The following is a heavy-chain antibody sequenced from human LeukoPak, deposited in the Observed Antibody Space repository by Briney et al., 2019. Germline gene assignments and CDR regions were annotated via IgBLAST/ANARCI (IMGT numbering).Heavy chain of an antibody. CDR1: GDSISSGIFY. CDR3: ARVYGSCSGGGCYFFDY. J-gene: IGHJ4*02. Sequence: SQTLSLTCSVSGDSISSGIFYWSWIRQPPGKGLEWIGYIYHNGNTYYNPSLKSRVTISVDTSQNEFSLKVNSVTAADTGVYYCARVYGSCSGGGCYFFDYWGQGTLVTVSS. D-gene: IGHD2-15*01. V-gene: IGHV4-30-2*01. CDR2: IYHNGNT.